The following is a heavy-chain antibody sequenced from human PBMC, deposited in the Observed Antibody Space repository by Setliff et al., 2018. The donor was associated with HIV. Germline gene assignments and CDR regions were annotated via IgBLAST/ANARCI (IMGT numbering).Heavy chain of an antibody. CDR2: IYPGDSDT. D-gene: IGHD1-26*01. Sequence: GESLKISCKGSGYSFTTYWIGWVRQMPGKGLEWLGIIYPGDSDTRYSPSFQGQVTISADKSINTAYLQWSSLKASDTAMYYCARRKSGSLGAFDIWGQGTMVTVSS. V-gene: IGHV5-51*01. CDR1: GYSFTTYW. J-gene: IGHJ3*02. CDR3: ARRKSGSLGAFDI.